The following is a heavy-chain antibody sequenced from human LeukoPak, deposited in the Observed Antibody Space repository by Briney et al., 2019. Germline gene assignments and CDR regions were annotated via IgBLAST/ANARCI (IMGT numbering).Heavy chain of an antibody. D-gene: IGHD2-2*01. CDR1: GFTFSSYW. CDR3: VKERGSTTWLGSY. Sequence: GGSLRLSCAASGFTFSSYWMSWVRQAPGKGLEWVANIEQDGSEKYYVDSVKGRFTISRDNSKNTLFLQMNSLRVEDTGVFYCVKERGSTTWLGSYWGQGTLVTVSS. CDR2: IEQDGSEK. J-gene: IGHJ4*02. V-gene: IGHV3-7*01.